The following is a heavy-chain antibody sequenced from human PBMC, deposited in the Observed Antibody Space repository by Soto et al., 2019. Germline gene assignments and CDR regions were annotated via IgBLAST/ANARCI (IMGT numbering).Heavy chain of an antibody. CDR3: AHSPWGSAPDY. CDR2: IYWNDDK. J-gene: IGHJ4*02. V-gene: IGHV2-5*01. Sequence: QITLKESGPTLVKPTETLTLTCTVSGFPVSARGGGVGWIRQPPGKALEWLAVIYWNDDKRYSPSLKSRLTITKDTSKNQVVLTMTNTDPVDTAKYYCAHSPWGSAPDYWGQGTLVTVSS. D-gene: IGHD3-16*01. CDR1: GFPVSARGGG.